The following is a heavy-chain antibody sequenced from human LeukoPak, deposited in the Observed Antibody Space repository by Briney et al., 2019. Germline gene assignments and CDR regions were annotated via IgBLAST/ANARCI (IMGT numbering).Heavy chain of an antibody. CDR1: GFTFSSYS. CDR3: ARKTGDC. V-gene: IGHV3-7*01. J-gene: IGHJ4*02. CDR2: IKQDGSEK. Sequence: GGSLRLSCAASGFTFSSYSMNWVRQAPGTGLEWVANIKQDGSEKYYVDSVKGRFTISRDNAKNSLYLQMSSLRVEDTAVYYCARKTGDCWGQGTLVIVSS. D-gene: IGHD1-14*01.